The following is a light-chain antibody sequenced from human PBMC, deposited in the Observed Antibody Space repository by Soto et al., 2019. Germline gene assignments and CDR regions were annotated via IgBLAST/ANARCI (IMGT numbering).Light chain of an antibody. CDR2: EVS. CDR1: SSDVGSYNL. Sequence: QSVLTQPASVSGSPWQSITISCTGTSSDVGSYNLVSWYQQHPGKAPKLMIYEVSKRPSGVSNRFSGSKSGNTASLTISGLQAEDEADYYCCSYAGSSTHVFGTGTKVTVL. J-gene: IGLJ1*01. V-gene: IGLV2-23*02. CDR3: CSYAGSSTHV.